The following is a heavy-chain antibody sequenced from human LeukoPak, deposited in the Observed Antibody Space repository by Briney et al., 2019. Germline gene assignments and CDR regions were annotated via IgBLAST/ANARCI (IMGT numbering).Heavy chain of an antibody. CDR2: ISWNSGSI. CDR1: GFTFDDYA. Sequence: GRSPRLSCAASGFTFDDYAMHWVRQAPGKGLEWVSGISWNSGSIGYADSVKGRFTISRDNAKNSLYLQMNSLRAEDTAVYYCARDSSGSPEYFDYWGQGTLVTVSS. V-gene: IGHV3-9*01. D-gene: IGHD6-19*01. J-gene: IGHJ4*02. CDR3: ARDSSGSPEYFDY.